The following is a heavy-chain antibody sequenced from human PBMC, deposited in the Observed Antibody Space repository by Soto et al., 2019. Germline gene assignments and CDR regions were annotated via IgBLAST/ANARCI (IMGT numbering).Heavy chain of an antibody. CDR1: GFTFSSYG. CDR3: ARETVAGLDY. CDR2: ITSSRSTI. J-gene: IGHJ4*02. D-gene: IGHD6-19*01. V-gene: IGHV3-48*02. Sequence: GGSLRLSCAASGFTFSSYGMHWVRQAPGKGLEWVADITSSRSTIYYADSVKGRFTISRDNAKNSLYLQMNSLRDEDTAVYYCARETVAGLDYWGQGTLVTVSS.